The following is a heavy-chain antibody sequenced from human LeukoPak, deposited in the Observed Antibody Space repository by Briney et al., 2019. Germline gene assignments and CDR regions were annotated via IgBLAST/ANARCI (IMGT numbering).Heavy chain of an antibody. V-gene: IGHV4-59*01. J-gene: IGHJ5*02. CDR1: GGSISSYY. CDR2: VFNNGNT. CDR3: ARNGAYGSGSYYPIDL. Sequence: SETLSLTCTVSGGSISSYYWSWIRQPPGKGLEWIGYVFNNGNTNYNPSLKGRVTISLDTSKNHFSLKLSSVTAADTAVYHCARNGAYGSGSYYPIDLWGQGTLVTVSS. D-gene: IGHD3-10*01.